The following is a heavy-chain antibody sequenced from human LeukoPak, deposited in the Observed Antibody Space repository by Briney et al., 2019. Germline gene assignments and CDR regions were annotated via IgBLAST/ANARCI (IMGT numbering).Heavy chain of an antibody. Sequence: ASVKVSCKASGYTFTGYYMHWVRQAPGQGLEWMGWINPNSGGTNYAQKFQGRVTMTRDTSISTAYMELSRLRSDDTAVYYCARAPVLGGSYRFDYWGQGALVTVSS. CDR3: ARAPVLGGSYRFDY. CDR2: INPNSGGT. D-gene: IGHD1-26*01. V-gene: IGHV1-2*02. J-gene: IGHJ4*02. CDR1: GYTFTGYY.